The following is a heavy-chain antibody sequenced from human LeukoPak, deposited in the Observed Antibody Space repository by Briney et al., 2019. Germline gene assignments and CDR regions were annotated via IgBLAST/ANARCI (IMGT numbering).Heavy chain of an antibody. CDR3: AKDQAPQDIVVVPAY. V-gene: IGHV3-30*02. Sequence: GGSLRLSCAASGFTFSSYGMHSVRQAPGKGLEWVAFIRYDGSNKYYADSVKGRFTISRDNSKNTLYLQMNSLRAEDTAVYYCAKDQAPQDIVVVPAYWGQGTLVTVSS. J-gene: IGHJ4*02. CDR2: IRYDGSNK. D-gene: IGHD2-2*01. CDR1: GFTFSSYG.